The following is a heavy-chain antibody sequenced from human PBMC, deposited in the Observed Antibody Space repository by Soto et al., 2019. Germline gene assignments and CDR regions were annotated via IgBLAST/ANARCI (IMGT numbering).Heavy chain of an antibody. D-gene: IGHD4-17*01. Sequence: EIQLVQSGAELKKPGESLTISCQGSGYTFTTYWITWVRQLPGKGLEWVGRIDPSDSYTDYSPSFQGHVTISADKSINTAYLQWDSLKASDTAMYYCACPRQDYADRAYDHWGQGTLVTVSS. CDR2: IDPSDSYT. J-gene: IGHJ4*02. CDR3: ACPRQDYADRAYDH. CDR1: GYTFTTYW. V-gene: IGHV5-10-1*03.